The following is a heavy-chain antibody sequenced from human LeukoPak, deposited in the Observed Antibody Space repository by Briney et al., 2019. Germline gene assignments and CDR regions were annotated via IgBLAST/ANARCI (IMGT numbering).Heavy chain of an antibody. CDR2: IGGSGGST. CDR3: AKDSSPTVDY. J-gene: IGHJ4*02. V-gene: IGHV3-23*01. Sequence: GGSLRLSCAASGFTFSSYAMSWVRQAPVKGLEWVSAIGGSGGSTYYADSVKGRFTISRDNSKNTLYLQMNSLRAEDTAVYYCAKDSSPTVDYWGQGTLVTVSS. CDR1: GFTFSSYA.